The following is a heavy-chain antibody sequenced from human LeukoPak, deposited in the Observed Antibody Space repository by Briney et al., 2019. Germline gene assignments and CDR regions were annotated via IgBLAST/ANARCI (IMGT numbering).Heavy chain of an antibody. CDR2: ISGSGGST. V-gene: IGHV3-23*01. CDR3: AKAPRVGGYEIN. CDR1: RFSLSSYA. D-gene: IGHD5-12*01. Sequence: GGSLRLSCAASRFSLSSYAMTWLRQAPGQGLEWVSSISGSGGSTYYADSVKGRFTISRDNSKNTLFLQMNSLRAEDTAVYYCAKAPRVGGYEINWGQGTLVTVSS. J-gene: IGHJ4*02.